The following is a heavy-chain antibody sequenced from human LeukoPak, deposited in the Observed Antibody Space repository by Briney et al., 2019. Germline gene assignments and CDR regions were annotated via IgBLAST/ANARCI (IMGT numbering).Heavy chain of an antibody. J-gene: IGHJ4*02. Sequence: GGSLRLSCAASGFTVSSNYMSWVRQAPGKGLEWVSDIYSGGSTYYADSVKGRFTISRDNSKNTLYLQMNSLRAEDTAVYYCARAARLLWFGELSTPYYFDYWGQGTLVTVSS. D-gene: IGHD3-10*01. CDR2: IYSGGST. CDR3: ARAARLLWFGELSTPYYFDY. V-gene: IGHV3-66*01. CDR1: GFTVSSNY.